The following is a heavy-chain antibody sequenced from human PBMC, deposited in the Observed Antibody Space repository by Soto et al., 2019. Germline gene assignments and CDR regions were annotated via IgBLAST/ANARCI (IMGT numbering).Heavy chain of an antibody. CDR3: SSRRGYGLGN. J-gene: IGHJ4*02. CDR1: GGTFSSYG. D-gene: IGHD2-15*01. Sequence: QVQLVQSGAEVKKPGSSLKVSCKVSGGTFSSYGFNWVRQAPGQGLEWMGGIIPMFGITNHTQKFQDRMTTRTDAASTTPAVQLISLRSDDSAIYFCSSRRGYGLGNWGQGTLVTVSS. V-gene: IGHV1-69*05. CDR2: IIPMFGIT.